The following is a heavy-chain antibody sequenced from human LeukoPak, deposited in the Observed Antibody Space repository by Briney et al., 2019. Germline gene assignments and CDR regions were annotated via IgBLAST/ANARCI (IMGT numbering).Heavy chain of an antibody. V-gene: IGHV4-34*01. Sequence: PSETLSLTCAVYGGSFSGYYWSWIRQPPGEGLEWIGEINHSGSTNYNPSLKSRVTISVDTSKNQFSLKLSSVTAADTAVYYCARARMVRGAGYYYYGMDVWGQGTTVTVSS. CDR2: INHSGST. J-gene: IGHJ6*02. CDR3: ARARMVRGAGYYYYGMDV. D-gene: IGHD3-10*01. CDR1: GGSFSGYY.